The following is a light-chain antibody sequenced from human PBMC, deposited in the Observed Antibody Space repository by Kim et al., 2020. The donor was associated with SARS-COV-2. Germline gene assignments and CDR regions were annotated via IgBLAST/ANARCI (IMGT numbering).Light chain of an antibody. Sequence: QSALTQPASVSGSPGQSITISCTGTSSDVGGYNYVSWCQQHPGKAPKLMIYDVSNRPSGVSNRFSGSKSGNTASLTISGLQAEDEADYYCSSYTSSSTLRVFGGGTQLTVL. CDR1: SSDVGGYNY. J-gene: IGLJ2*01. CDR2: DVS. V-gene: IGLV2-14*03. CDR3: SSYTSSSTLRV.